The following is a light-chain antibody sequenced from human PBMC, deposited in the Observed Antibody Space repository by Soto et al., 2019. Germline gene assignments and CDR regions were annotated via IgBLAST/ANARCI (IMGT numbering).Light chain of an antibody. V-gene: IGKV3-11*01. CDR1: QSVYTY. CDR3: QQRTKWPPPFT. CDR2: DAS. Sequence: EIVLTQSPATLSLSPGERATLNCRASQSVYTYLAWYQQKPGQAPRLLISDASKRATGIPARFSGSGSGTGFSLTIISLVPEYFAVNTFQQRTKWPPPFTFDQVTKGEIK. J-gene: IGKJ1*01.